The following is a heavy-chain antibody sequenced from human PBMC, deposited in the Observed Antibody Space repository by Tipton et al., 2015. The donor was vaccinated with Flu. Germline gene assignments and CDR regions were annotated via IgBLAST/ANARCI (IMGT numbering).Heavy chain of an antibody. CDR1: GYSINSDY. D-gene: IGHD6-19*01. CDR3: AKVIPELVAGLDY. Sequence: GLVKPSETLSLTCAVSGYSINSDYFWGWIRQPPGKGLEWVSAVSSGGATRYFADSVKGRFTISRDNIKNTLYLQMNSLRAEDTAVYYCAKVIPELVAGLDYWGQGTLVTVSS. CDR2: VSSGGATR. V-gene: IGHV3-23*01. J-gene: IGHJ4*02.